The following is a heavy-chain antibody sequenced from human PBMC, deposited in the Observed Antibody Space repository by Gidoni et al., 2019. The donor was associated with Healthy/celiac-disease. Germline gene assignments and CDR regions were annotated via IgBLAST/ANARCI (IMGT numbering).Heavy chain of an antibody. CDR3: ATLYMVPYYYMDV. V-gene: IGHV4-39*01. Sequence: VSTYYNPSLKSRVTISVDTSKNQFSLKLSSVTAADTAVYYCATLYMVPYYYMDVWGKGTTVTVSS. CDR2: VST. D-gene: IGHD2-2*02. J-gene: IGHJ6*03.